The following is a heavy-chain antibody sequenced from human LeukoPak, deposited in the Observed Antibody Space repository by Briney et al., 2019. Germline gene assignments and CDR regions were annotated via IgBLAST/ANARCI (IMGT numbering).Heavy chain of an antibody. D-gene: IGHD4-17*01. CDR2: ISGSGGST. CDR1: GFTFSSYA. CDR3: AKDLDYGDYSFDY. Sequence: GGSLRLSCAASGFTFSSYAMSWVRRAPGKGLEWVSAISGSGGSTYYADSVKGRFTISRDNSKNTLYLQMNSLRAEDTAVYYCAKDLDYGDYSFDYWGQGTLVTVSS. V-gene: IGHV3-23*01. J-gene: IGHJ4*02.